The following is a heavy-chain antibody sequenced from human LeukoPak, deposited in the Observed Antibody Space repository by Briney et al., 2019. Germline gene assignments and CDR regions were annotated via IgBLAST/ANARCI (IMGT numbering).Heavy chain of an antibody. CDR3: ASPPGLRYYYYGMDV. V-gene: IGHV3-11*01. D-gene: IGHD4-17*01. Sequence: PGGSLRLSCQASGFPSGDSYMSGFRKAPGKGLSGVSYFSSSGSTIYYAESVKGRFTISRDNAKNSLYLQMNSLRAEDTAVYYCASPPGLRYYYYGMDVWGKGTTVTVSS. CDR1: GFPSGDSY. J-gene: IGHJ6*04. CDR2: FSSSGSTI.